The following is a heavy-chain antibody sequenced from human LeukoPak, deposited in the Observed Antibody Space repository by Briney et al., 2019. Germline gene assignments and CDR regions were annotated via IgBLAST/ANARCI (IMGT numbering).Heavy chain of an antibody. CDR1: GYTFTSYY. D-gene: IGHD3-10*01. CDR2: INPSGGST. V-gene: IGHV1-46*01. J-gene: IGHJ4*02. CDR3: ATQYGSDAYYFDY. Sequence: ASVKVSCEASGYTFTSYYMHWVRQAPGQGLEWMGIINPSGGSTSYAQKFQGRVTMTRDTPTSTVYMELSSLRSEDTAVYYCATQYGSDAYYFDYWGQGTLVTVSS.